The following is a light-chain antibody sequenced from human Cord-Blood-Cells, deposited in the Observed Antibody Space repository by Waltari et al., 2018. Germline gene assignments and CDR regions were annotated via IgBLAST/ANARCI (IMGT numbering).Light chain of an antibody. J-gene: IGKJ2*01. CDR2: DAS. CDR3: QQYDNLPYT. V-gene: IGKV1-33*01. Sequence: DIQMTQSPSSLSASVGDRVTLTCQASQDISNYLNWYQQKPGKAPKLLIYDASNLETGVPYRFSGSGSGTDFTFTISSLQPEDIATYYCQQYDNLPYTFGQGTKLEIK. CDR1: QDISNY.